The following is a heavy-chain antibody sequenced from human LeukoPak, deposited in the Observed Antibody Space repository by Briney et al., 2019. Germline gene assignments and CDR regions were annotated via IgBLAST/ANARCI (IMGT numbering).Heavy chain of an antibody. V-gene: IGHV3-66*02. CDR2: IYSGGTT. D-gene: IGHD3-10*01. J-gene: IGHJ4*02. CDR1: GFPLTDNY. CDR3: ARETRWGDPHDY. Sequence: GGSLRLSCVASGFPLTDNYVSWVRRAPGKGVEWVSVIYSGGTTYYTDSVKGRFSISRDISKNTVYLQMSSLRGEDTAVLYFARETRWGDPHDYWGQGTLVTVSS.